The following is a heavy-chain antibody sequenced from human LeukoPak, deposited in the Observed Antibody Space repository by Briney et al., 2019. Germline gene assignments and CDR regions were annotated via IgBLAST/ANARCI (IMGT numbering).Heavy chain of an antibody. CDR1: GFTFKNYA. CDR3: ARAGATVSTIWFDP. J-gene: IGHJ5*02. D-gene: IGHD6-25*01. CDR2: ISGDAVTS. V-gene: IGHV3-23*01. Sequence: GGSLRLSCAASGFTFKNYAMNWVRQSPGQGLEWVSTISGDAVTSWYADSVKGRFTVSRDNSKNIVFLQMNNLRAEDTAVYYCARAGATVSTIWFDPWGQGTLVTVSS.